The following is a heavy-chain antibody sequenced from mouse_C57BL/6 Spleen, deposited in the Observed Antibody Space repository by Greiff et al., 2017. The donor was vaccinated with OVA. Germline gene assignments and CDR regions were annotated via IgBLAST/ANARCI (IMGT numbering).Heavy chain of an antibody. Sequence: QVQLQQPGAELVKPGASVKMSCKASGYTFTSCWITWVKQRPGQGLEWIGDIYPGSGSTNYNEKFKSKATLTVDTSSSTAYMQLSSLTSEDSAVYYCARVAYYGNYLDYWGQGTTLTVSS. CDR3: ARVAYYGNYLDY. D-gene: IGHD2-10*01. CDR1: GYTFTSCW. V-gene: IGHV1-55*01. CDR2: IYPGSGST. J-gene: IGHJ2*01.